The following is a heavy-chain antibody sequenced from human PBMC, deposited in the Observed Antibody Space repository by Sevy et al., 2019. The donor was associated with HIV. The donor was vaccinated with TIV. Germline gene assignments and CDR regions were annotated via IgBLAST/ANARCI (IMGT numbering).Heavy chain of an antibody. Sequence: GGSLRLSCAASGITFCSHAMHWVRQAPGKGLEWVTIISYDGSNKYYADSVKGRFTISRDNSKNTLYLQMNSLRAEDTAVYYCARADYGDYSGESDYWGQGTLVTVSS. CDR1: GITFCSHA. D-gene: IGHD4-17*01. V-gene: IGHV3-30-3*01. J-gene: IGHJ4*02. CDR2: ISYDGSNK. CDR3: ARADYGDYSGESDY.